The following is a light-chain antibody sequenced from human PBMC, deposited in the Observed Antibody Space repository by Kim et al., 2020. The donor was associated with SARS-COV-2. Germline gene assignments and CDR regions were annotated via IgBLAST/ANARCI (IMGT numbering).Light chain of an antibody. J-gene: IGKJ4*01. Sequence: DIQMTQSPSSLSASVGDRVTITCRASQSISISLNWYQQNTGKAPKVLISGASTLQSGVPSRFSGRVHGTLSTRPVNGPPTEDCATFNLKEVCRTRLTFGGGTKVDIK. CDR3: KEVCRTRLT. CDR2: GAS. V-gene: IGKV1-39*01. CDR1: QSISIS.